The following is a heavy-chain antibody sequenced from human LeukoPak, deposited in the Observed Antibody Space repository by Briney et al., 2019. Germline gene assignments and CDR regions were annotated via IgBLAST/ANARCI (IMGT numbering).Heavy chain of an antibody. D-gene: IGHD2-15*01. Sequence: PSETLSLTCAVYGGSFSGYYWSWIRQPPGKGLEWIGEINHSGSTNYNPSLKSRVTISVDTSKNQFSLKLSSVTAADTAVYYCAREGGYCSGGSCYSGVFDIWGQGTMVTVSS. CDR1: GGSFSGYY. J-gene: IGHJ3*02. V-gene: IGHV4-34*01. CDR2: INHSGST. CDR3: AREGGYCSGGSCYSGVFDI.